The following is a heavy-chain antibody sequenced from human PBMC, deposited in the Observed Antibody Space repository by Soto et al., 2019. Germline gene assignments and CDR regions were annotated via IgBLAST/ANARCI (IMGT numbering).Heavy chain of an antibody. V-gene: IGHV3-21*01. CDR2: ISSSSSYI. J-gene: IGHJ4*02. CDR1: GFTFSSYS. CDR3: ARAPPMGSSSDFDY. D-gene: IGHD6-6*01. Sequence: GGSLRLSCAASGFTFSSYSMNWVRQAPGKGLEWVSSISSSSSYIYYADSVKGRFTISRDNAKNSLYLQMNSLRAEDTAVYYCARAPPMGSSSDFDYWGQGTLVTVS.